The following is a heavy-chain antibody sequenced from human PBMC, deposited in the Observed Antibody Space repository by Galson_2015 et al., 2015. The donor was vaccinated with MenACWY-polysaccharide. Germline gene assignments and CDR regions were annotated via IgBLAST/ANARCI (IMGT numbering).Heavy chain of an antibody. CDR3: ARALRGIAVDD. D-gene: IGHD2-21*01. CDR1: GFTFNNHG. V-gene: IGHV3-33*01. J-gene: IGHJ4*02. Sequence: SLRLSCAASGFTFNNHGMHWVRQAPGKGLEWVALIWYGASKEYYAGSVKGRFTISKDNSKNTVYLQMNSLRAEDTAVYYCARALRGIAVDDWGQGTLVAVSS. CDR2: IWYGASKE.